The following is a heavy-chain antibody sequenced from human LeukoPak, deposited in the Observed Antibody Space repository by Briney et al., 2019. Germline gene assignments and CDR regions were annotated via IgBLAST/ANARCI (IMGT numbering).Heavy chain of an antibody. CDR3: ASCGYSGYDQVFDY. Sequence: QPGGSLRLSCAASGFAFSSYAVSWVRQAPGKGLAWVSVIYSGGSTYYADSVKGRFTISRDNAKNSLYLQMNSLRAEDTAVYYCASCGYSGYDQVFDYWGQGTLVTVSS. V-gene: IGHV3-66*01. CDR2: IYSGGST. J-gene: IGHJ4*02. D-gene: IGHD5-12*01. CDR1: GFAFSSYA.